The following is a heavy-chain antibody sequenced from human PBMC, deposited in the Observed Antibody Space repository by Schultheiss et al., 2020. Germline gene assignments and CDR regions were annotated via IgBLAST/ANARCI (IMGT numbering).Heavy chain of an antibody. V-gene: IGHV1-2*02. D-gene: IGHD3-22*01. CDR1: GYTFTSYD. J-gene: IGHJ5*02. CDR2: INPNSGGT. Sequence: ASVKVSSKASGYTFTSYDINWVRQAPGQGLEWMGWINPNSGGTNYAQKFQGRLTMTRDTSISTTYMELSRLSSDDTAIYYCARDLADYYDNNNTPYNSFDPWCLGTFVTVSS. CDR3: ARDLADYYDNNNTPYNSFDP.